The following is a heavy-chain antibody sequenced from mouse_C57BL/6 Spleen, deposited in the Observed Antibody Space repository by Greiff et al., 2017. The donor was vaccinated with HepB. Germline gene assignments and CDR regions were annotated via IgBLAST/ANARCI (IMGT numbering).Heavy chain of an antibody. V-gene: IGHV1-69*01. D-gene: IGHD1-1*01. J-gene: IGHJ1*03. CDR2: IDPSDSYT. CDR3: ARKFTTVVAHWYFDV. CDR1: GYTFTSYW. Sequence: QVQLQQPGAELVMPGASVKLSCKASGYTFTSYWMHWVKQRPGQGLEWIGEIDPSDSYTNYNQKFKGKSTLTVDKSSSTAYMQLSSLTSEDSAVYYCARKFTTVVAHWYFDVWGTGTTVTVSS.